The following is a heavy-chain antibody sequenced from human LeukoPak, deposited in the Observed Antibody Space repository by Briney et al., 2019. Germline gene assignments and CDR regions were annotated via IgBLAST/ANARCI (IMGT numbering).Heavy chain of an antibody. CDR3: ARADENYDFWSGYQYNWFDP. Sequence: GGSLRLSCAASGFTFSDYYMSWIRQAPGKGLGWVSYISSSGSTIYYADSVKGRFTISRDNAKNSLYLQMNSLRDEDTAVYYCARADENYDFWSGYQYNWFDPWGQGTLVTVSS. CDR1: GFTFSDYY. V-gene: IGHV3-11*04. J-gene: IGHJ5*02. CDR2: ISSSGSTI. D-gene: IGHD3-3*01.